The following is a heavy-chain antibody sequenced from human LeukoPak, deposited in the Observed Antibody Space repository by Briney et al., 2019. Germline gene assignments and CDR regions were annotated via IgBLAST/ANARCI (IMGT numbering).Heavy chain of an antibody. Sequence: PGGSLRLSCAASGFTFTTYAMSWVRQAPGKGLEWVSAISGSGYGTYYADSLKGRFTISRDNAKNSLYLQMNSLRAEDTAVYYCARIGAGSSRDYWGQGTLVTVSS. D-gene: IGHD6-13*01. CDR2: ISGSGYGT. CDR1: GFTFTTYA. J-gene: IGHJ4*02. CDR3: ARIGAGSSRDY. V-gene: IGHV3-23*01.